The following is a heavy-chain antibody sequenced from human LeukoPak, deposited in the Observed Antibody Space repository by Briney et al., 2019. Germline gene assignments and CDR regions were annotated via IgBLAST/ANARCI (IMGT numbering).Heavy chain of an antibody. CDR2: IRSKAYGGTT. CDR1: GFTFGDYA. CDR3: TRVSLQGGSEATMGQQLLIFDY. D-gene: IGHD1-1*01. Sequence: GGSLRLSCTASGFTFGDYAMSWFRQAPGKGLEWVGFIRSKAYGGTTEYAASVKGRFTISRDDSKSIAYLQMNSLKTEDTAVYYCTRVSLQGGSEATMGQQLLIFDYWGQGTLVTVSS. J-gene: IGHJ4*02. V-gene: IGHV3-49*03.